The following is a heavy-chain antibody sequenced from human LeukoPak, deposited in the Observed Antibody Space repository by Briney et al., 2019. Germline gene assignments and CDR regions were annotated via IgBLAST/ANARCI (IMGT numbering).Heavy chain of an antibody. V-gene: IGHV3-53*01. CDR3: ARRPGN. J-gene: IGHJ4*02. Sequence: GGSLRLSCVASGFAFGRNYMSWVRQAPGKGLECVSLIYSGGAIRYADSVKGRFTISRDSSKNTLFLQVNDLTVEDTARYYCARRPGNWGQGILVTVSS. D-gene: IGHD1-14*01. CDR2: IYSGGAI. CDR1: GFAFGRNY.